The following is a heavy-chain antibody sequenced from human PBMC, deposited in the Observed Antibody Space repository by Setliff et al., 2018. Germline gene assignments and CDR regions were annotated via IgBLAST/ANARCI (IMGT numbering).Heavy chain of an antibody. CDR2: INPSGGST. D-gene: IGHD4-17*01. Sequence: ASVKVSCKASGYTFTSYYMHWVRQAPGQGLEWMGIINPSGGSTSYAQKFQGRVTMTRDTSTSTVYMELSSLRSEDTAVYYCGREAWDYGDYAWLFGYWGQGTLVTVSS. CDR3: GREAWDYGDYAWLFGY. V-gene: IGHV1-46*01. CDR1: GYTFTSYY. J-gene: IGHJ4*02.